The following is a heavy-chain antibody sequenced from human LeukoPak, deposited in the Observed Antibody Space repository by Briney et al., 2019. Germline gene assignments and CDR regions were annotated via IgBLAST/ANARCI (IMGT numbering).Heavy chain of an antibody. V-gene: IGHV1-69*05. CDR3: ARSSIVVVPAANNWFDP. CDR2: IIPIFGTA. D-gene: IGHD2-2*01. CDR1: GYTFISYG. Sequence: ASVKVSCKASGYTFISYGISWVRQAPGQGLEWMGGIIPIFGTANYAQKFQGRVTITTDESTSTAYMELSSLRSEDTAVYYCARSSIVVVPAANNWFDPWGQGTLVTVSS. J-gene: IGHJ5*02.